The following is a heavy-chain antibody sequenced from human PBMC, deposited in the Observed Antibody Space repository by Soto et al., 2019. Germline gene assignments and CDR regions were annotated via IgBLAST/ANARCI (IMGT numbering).Heavy chain of an antibody. V-gene: IGHV4-39*01. CDR2: IYYRGST. CDR3: ARHDSAQYYYEWLDWLDP. J-gene: IGHJ5*02. D-gene: IGHD3-10*01. CDR1: GGSISSSSYY. Sequence: SETLCLTCTVSGGSISSSSYYWGWIRQPPGKGLEWIGSIYYRGSTYYNPSLKSRVTISVDTSKNQFSLKLSSVTAADTAVYYCARHDSAQYYYEWLDWLDPWGQGILVTVSS.